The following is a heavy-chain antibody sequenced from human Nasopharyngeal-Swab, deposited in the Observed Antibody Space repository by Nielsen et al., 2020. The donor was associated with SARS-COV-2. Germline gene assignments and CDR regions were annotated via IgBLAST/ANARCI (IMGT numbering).Heavy chain of an antibody. CDR3: ARERLDYDFWSGTQPLGMDV. D-gene: IGHD3-3*01. Sequence: ASVKVSCKASGYTFTSYGIGWVRQAPGQGLEWMGWISAYNDNTDYAQKLQGRVTMTTDTSTSTAYMELRSLRSDDTAVYYCARERLDYDFWSGTQPLGMDVWGQGTTVTVSS. J-gene: IGHJ6*02. CDR1: GYTFTSYG. CDR2: ISAYNDNT. V-gene: IGHV1-18*01.